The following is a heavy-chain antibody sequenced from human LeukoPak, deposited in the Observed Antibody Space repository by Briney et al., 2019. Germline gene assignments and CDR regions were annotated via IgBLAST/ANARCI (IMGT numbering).Heavy chain of an antibody. V-gene: IGHV1-24*01. CDR3: ATDSSGDYYYYGMDV. CDR1: GYTLTELS. Sequence: APVKVSCKVSGYTLTELSMHWVRQAPGKGLEWMGGFDPEDGETIYAQKFQGRVTMTEDTSTDTAYMELSSLRSEDTAVYYCATDSSGDYYYYGMDVWGQGTTVTVSS. CDR2: FDPEDGET. J-gene: IGHJ6*02. D-gene: IGHD3-22*01.